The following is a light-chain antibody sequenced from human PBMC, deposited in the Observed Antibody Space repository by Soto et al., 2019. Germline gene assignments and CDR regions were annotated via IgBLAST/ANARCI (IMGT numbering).Light chain of an antibody. CDR2: GAS. CDR3: QQYNNWPWT. J-gene: IGKJ1*01. V-gene: IGKV3-15*01. Sequence: EIVMTQPPATLSVSPGERATLSCRASQSVSSNLAWYQRKPGQAPRLLIYGASTRATGIPARFSGSGSGTEFTLTISSLQSEDFAVYYCQQYNNWPWTFGQGTKV. CDR1: QSVSSN.